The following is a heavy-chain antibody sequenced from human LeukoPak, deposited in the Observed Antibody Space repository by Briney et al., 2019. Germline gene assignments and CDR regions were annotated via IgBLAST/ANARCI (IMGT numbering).Heavy chain of an antibody. J-gene: IGHJ1*01. CDR3: ARSYYDSTGYYLAEYFQH. Sequence: GGSLRLSCAASGFTFSIYAMDWVRQAPGKGLEWVALISYDGDNKYYADSVKGRFSISRDNSKNTLYLQMNSLRPEDTAIYYCARSYYDSTGYYLAEYFQHWGQGTLVTVSS. D-gene: IGHD3-22*01. CDR2: ISYDGDNK. CDR1: GFTFSIYA. V-gene: IGHV3-30-3*01.